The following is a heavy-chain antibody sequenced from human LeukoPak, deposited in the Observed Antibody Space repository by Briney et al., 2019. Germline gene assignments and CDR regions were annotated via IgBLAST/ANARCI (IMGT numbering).Heavy chain of an antibody. J-gene: IGHJ5*02. V-gene: IGHV1-18*01. CDR3: ARVVPARRVALDP. CDR2: ISAYNGNT. CDR1: GGTFSSYA. Sequence: ASVKVSCKASGGTFSSYAISWVRQAPGQGLEWMGWISAYNGNTNYAQKLQGRVTMTTDTSTSTAYMELRSLRSDDTAVYYCARVVPARRVALDPWGQGTLVTVSS. D-gene: IGHD6-6*01.